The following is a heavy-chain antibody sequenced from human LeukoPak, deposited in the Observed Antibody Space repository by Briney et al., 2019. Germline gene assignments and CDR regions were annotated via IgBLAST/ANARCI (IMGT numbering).Heavy chain of an antibody. CDR3: AREQWPGSYYYMDV. V-gene: IGHV4-61*02. D-gene: IGHD6-19*01. CDR2: IYTSGST. CDR1: GGSISSSSYY. J-gene: IGHJ6*03. Sequence: PSETLSLTCIVSGGSISSSSYYWSWIRQPAGKGLEWIGRIYTSGSTNYNPSLKSRVTMSVDTSKNQFSLKLSSVTAADTAVYYCAREQWPGSYYYMDVWGKGTTVTVSS.